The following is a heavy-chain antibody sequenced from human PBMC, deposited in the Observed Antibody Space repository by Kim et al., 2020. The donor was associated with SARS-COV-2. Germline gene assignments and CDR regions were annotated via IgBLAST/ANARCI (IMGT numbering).Heavy chain of an antibody. CDR1: GFTFSSYA. V-gene: IGHV3-23*01. CDR3: AKSPGRTMKGFYGMDV. CDR2: ISGSGGST. Sequence: GGSLRLSCAASGFTFSSYAMSWVRQAPGKGLEWVSAISGSGGSTYYADSVKGRFTISRDNSKNTLYLQMNSLRAEDMAVYYCAKSPGRTMKGFYGMDVWGQGTTVTVSS. D-gene: IGHD3-22*01. J-gene: IGHJ6*02.